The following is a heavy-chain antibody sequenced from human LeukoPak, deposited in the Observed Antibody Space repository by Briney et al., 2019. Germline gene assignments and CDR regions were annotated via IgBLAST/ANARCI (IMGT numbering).Heavy chain of an antibody. CDR2: IIPIFGTV. CDR3: ARSLFRFLEWSYRSYYYYYMDV. D-gene: IGHD3-3*01. Sequence: SVKVSCKASGYTFTNYIHWVRQAPGQGLEWMGGIIPIFGTVNYAQKFQGRVTITADKSTSTAYMELSSLRSEDTAVYYCARSLFRFLEWSYRSYYYYYMDVWGKGTTVTVSS. J-gene: IGHJ6*03. V-gene: IGHV1-69*06. CDR1: GYTFTNY.